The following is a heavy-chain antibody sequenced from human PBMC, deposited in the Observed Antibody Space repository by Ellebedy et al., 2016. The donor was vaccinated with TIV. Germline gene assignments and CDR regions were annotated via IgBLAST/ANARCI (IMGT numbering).Heavy chain of an antibody. CDR1: GGSFSGYY. D-gene: IGHD2-8*01. Sequence: SETLSLXCAVYGGSFSGYYWSWIRQPPGKGLEWIGEINHSGSTNYNPSLKSRVTISVDTSKNQFSLKLSSVTAADTAVYYCARGSPIVLMVYAIQGYFQHWGQGTLVTVSS. J-gene: IGHJ1*01. V-gene: IGHV4-34*01. CDR2: INHSGST. CDR3: ARGSPIVLMVYAIQGYFQH.